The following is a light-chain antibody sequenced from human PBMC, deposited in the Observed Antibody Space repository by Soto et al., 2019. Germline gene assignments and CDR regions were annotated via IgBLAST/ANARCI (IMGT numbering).Light chain of an antibody. CDR2: GSS. J-gene: IGKJ5*01. CDR1: QNVDKF. CDR3: QQRKNWPPIT. V-gene: IGKV3-11*01. Sequence: EIELTQSPATLSLPPGETATLSCRASQNVDKFLAWYQQRPGQPPRLLIFGSSNRATGVPVRFSGSGSGTVFTLTIGSLEPEDSAVYYCQQRKNWPPITFGQGTRLEIK.